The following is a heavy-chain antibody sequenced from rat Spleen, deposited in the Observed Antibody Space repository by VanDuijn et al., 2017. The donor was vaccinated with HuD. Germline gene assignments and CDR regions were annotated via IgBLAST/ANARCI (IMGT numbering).Heavy chain of an antibody. CDR2: MRYDGDT. CDR3: ARIPYYYSGRDY. V-gene: IGHV2S30*01. Sequence: QVQLKESGPGLVQPSQTLSLTCTVSGFSLTGNNVHWVRQPPGKGLEWMGRMRYDGDTYYNSALKSRLSISRDTSKNQVFLKMNSLQAEDTAMYFCARIPYYYSGRDYWGQGVMVTVSS. CDR1: GFSLTGNN. J-gene: IGHJ2*01. D-gene: IGHD1-1*01.